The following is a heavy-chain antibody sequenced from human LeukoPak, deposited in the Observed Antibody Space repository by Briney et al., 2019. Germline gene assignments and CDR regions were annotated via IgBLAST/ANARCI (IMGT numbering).Heavy chain of an antibody. Sequence: SETLSLTCTVSGGSISSGDYYWSWIRQPPGKGLEWIGYIYYSGSTYYNPSLKGRFTISVDRPKNQFFLNVTSLTAADTAVYYCARSRQASGLLSSWGQGTPVVVSS. D-gene: IGHD3-10*01. J-gene: IGHJ5*02. CDR2: IYYSGST. CDR1: GGSISSGDYY. V-gene: IGHV4-30-4*01. CDR3: ARSRQASGLLSS.